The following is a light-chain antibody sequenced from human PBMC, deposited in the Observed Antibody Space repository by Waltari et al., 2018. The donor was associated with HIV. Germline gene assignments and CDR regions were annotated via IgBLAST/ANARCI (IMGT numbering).Light chain of an antibody. CDR3: CSYAGNVL. J-gene: IGLJ2*01. V-gene: IGLV2-11*01. Sequence: QSALTQPRPVSGSPGQSVTISCTGTSRDVGGFNYVSCYQQHPGKAPKFNLYEVKNRPSGVPNRFSGSKSGNTASLTISGLQAEDEADYHCCSYAGNVLFGGGTKLTVL. CDR1: SRDVGGFNY. CDR2: EVK.